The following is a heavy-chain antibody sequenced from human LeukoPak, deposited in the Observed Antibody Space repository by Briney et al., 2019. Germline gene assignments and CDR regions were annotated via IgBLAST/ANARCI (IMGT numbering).Heavy chain of an antibody. Sequence: PSETLSLTCTVSGGSISSYYWSWIRQPPGKGLEWIGYIYYSGSTNYNPSLKSRVTISVDTSKNQFSLKLSSVTAADTAVYYCARIYGSGSYRFGYWGQGTLVTVSS. D-gene: IGHD3-10*01. CDR2: IYYSGST. CDR3: ARIYGSGSYRFGY. V-gene: IGHV4-59*12. J-gene: IGHJ4*02. CDR1: GGSISSYY.